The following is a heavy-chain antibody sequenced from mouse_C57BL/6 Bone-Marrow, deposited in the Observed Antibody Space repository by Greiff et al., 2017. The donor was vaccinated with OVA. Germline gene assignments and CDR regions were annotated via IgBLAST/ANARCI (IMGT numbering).Heavy chain of an antibody. CDR1: GYTFTSYW. CDR3: ARDYFDY. V-gene: IGHV1-69*01. CDR2: IDPSDSYT. J-gene: IGHJ2*01. Sequence: QVQLQQPGAELVMPGASVKLSCKASGYTFTSYWMHWVKQRPGQGLEWIGEIDPSDSYTNYNQKFKGKSTLTVDKSSSTAYMQLSSLTSGDSAVYYCARDYFDYWGQGTTLTVSA.